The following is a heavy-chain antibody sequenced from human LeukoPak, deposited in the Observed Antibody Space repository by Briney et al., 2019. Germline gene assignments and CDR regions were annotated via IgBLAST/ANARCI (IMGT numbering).Heavy chain of an antibody. D-gene: IGHD3-22*01. CDR3: ARDRVPYYDSSGYPADI. CDR2: INPNSGGT. V-gene: IGHV1-2*06. J-gene: IGHJ3*02. Sequence: ASVKVSCKASGYTFTGYYMHWVRQAPGQGLEWMGRINPNSGGTNYAQKFQGRVTMTRDTSISTAYMELSRLRSDDTAVYYCARDRVPYYDSSGYPADIWGQGTMVTVSS. CDR1: GYTFTGYY.